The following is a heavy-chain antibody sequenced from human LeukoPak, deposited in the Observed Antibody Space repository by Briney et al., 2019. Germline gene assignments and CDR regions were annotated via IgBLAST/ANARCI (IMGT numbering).Heavy chain of an antibody. D-gene: IGHD6-6*01. CDR2: INHSGRT. Sequence: PSETLSLTCAVYGGSFSGYYWSWIRQPPGKGLEWIGEINHSGRTNYNPSLKSRVTISVDTSKNQFSLKLSSVTAADTAVYYCARVQYSSSSGSGIDYWGQGTLVTVSS. CDR3: ARVQYSSSSGSGIDY. V-gene: IGHV4-34*01. CDR1: GGSFSGYY. J-gene: IGHJ4*02.